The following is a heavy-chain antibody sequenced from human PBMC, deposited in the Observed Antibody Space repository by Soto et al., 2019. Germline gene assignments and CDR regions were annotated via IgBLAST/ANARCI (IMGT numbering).Heavy chain of an antibody. CDR1: GFTFSSYA. CDR2: ISGSGGST. J-gene: IGHJ4*02. CDR3: AKDYFSGGYSYGVETDY. V-gene: IGHV3-23*01. Sequence: GGSLRLSCAASGFTFSSYAMSWVRQAPGKGLEWVSAISGSGGSTYYADSVKGRFTISRDNSKNTLYLQMNSLRAEDTAVYYCAKDYFSGGYSYGVETDYWGQGTLVTVSS. D-gene: IGHD5-18*01.